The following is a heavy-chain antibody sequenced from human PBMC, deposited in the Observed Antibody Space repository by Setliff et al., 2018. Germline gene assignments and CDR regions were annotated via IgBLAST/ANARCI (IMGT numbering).Heavy chain of an antibody. V-gene: IGHV3-7*01. CDR1: GFTFSSSA. Sequence: GGSLRLSCAASGFTFSSSAMAWVRQAPGKGLEWVASITHDGSKTYILDSVKGRFAIYRDNTKNSLYLQMNSLRAEDTAVYYCAKGGYSGSHYFDYWGQGTLVTVSS. D-gene: IGHD1-26*01. CDR3: AKGGYSGSHYFDY. J-gene: IGHJ4*02. CDR2: ITHDGSKT.